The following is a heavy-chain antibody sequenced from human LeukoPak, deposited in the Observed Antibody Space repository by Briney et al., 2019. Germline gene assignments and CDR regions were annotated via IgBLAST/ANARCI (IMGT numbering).Heavy chain of an antibody. CDR1: GGPFSGYY. CDR3: ARAPPGITIFGVVKLDPYYYMDV. D-gene: IGHD3-3*01. Sequence: SETLSLTCAVYGGPFSGYYWSWIRQPPGKGLEWIGEINHSGSTNYNPSLKSRVTISVDTSKNQFSLKLSSVTAADTAVYYCARAPPGITIFGVVKLDPYYYMDVWGKGTTVTVSS. CDR2: INHSGST. J-gene: IGHJ6*03. V-gene: IGHV4-34*01.